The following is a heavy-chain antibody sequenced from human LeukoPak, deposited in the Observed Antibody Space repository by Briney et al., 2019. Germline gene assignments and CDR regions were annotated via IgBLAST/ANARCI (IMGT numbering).Heavy chain of an antibody. Sequence: DPGGSLRLSCAASGFTFDDYGMSWVRQAPGKGLEWVSSISGSGGSTYYADSVKGRFTISRDNSKNTLYLQMNSLRAEDTAVYYCAKGPLLWDWGQGTLVTVSS. CDR1: GFTFDDYG. CDR2: ISGSGGST. CDR3: AKGPLLWD. D-gene: IGHD2/OR15-2a*01. V-gene: IGHV3-23*01. J-gene: IGHJ4*02.